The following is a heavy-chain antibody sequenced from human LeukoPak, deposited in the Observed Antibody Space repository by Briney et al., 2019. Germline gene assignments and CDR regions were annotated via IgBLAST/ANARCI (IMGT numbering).Heavy chain of an antibody. CDR3: GRDRTSGPDY. Sequence: SETLSLTCTVSGGSISSHYRSWIRQPPGKGLEWIGYISYRGSTNYNPSFQSRATMSVDMSKNQFSLKLISLTATDTAVYYCGRDRTSGPDYWGQGKLVTVSS. CDR1: GGSISSHY. V-gene: IGHV4-59*11. D-gene: IGHD3-3*01. J-gene: IGHJ4*02. CDR2: ISYRGST.